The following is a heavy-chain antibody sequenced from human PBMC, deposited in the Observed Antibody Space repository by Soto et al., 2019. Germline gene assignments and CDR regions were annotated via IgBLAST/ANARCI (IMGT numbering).Heavy chain of an antibody. V-gene: IGHV3-11*01. CDR2: ISESGTTI. Sequence: QVHLVESGGGLVKPGGSLRLSCAASGFAFSAYYMSWIRQAPGKGLEWLSYISESGTTIYYADSVKGRFTISRDNAKNSLYLQMNSLRAEDTAVYYCTRSDYDTSGDTDYWGQGTLVTVSS. CDR3: TRSDYDTSGDTDY. J-gene: IGHJ4*02. D-gene: IGHD3-22*01. CDR1: GFAFSAYY.